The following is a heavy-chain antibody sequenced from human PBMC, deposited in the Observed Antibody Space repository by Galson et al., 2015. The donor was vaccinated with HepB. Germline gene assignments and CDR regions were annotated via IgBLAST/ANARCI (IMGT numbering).Heavy chain of an antibody. J-gene: IGHJ4*02. CDR2: INHSGST. V-gene: IGHV4-38-2*02. CDR3: ARESGLAPDY. CDR1: GYSISSGYY. D-gene: IGHD3-10*01. Sequence: ETLSLTCTVSGYSISSGYYWSWIRQPPGKGLEWIGEINHSGSTNYNPSLKSRVTISVDTSKNQFSLKLSSVTAADTAVYYCARESGLAPDYWGQGTLVTVSS.